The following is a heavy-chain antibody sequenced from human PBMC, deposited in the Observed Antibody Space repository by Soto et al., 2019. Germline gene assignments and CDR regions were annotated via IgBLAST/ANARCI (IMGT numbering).Heavy chain of an antibody. CDR3: ARDHCSTATFYTVWFDP. D-gene: IGHD2-2*02. V-gene: IGHV3-74*01. Sequence: GGSLRLSCAASGFTFSNYWMHWVRQAPGKGLVWVSRINSDGSTTNYADSVKGRFTISRDNAKNTLYLQMNSLRADDTAVYYCARDHCSTATFYTVWFDPWGLCTLVTVSS. J-gene: IGHJ5*02. CDR1: GFTFSNYW. CDR2: INSDGSTT.